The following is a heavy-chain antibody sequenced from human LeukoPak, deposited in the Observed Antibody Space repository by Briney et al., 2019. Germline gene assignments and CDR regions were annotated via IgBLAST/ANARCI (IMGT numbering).Heavy chain of an antibody. V-gene: IGHV1-46*01. D-gene: IGHD1-26*01. CDR2: INPSGGST. Sequence: ASVKVSCKASGYTFTSYYMHWVRQAPGQGLEWMGIINPSGGSTSYAQKFQGRVTMTRDMSTSTVYMELSSLRSEGTAVYYCARTGDGVGATIGFDYWGQGTLVTVSS. J-gene: IGHJ4*02. CDR1: GYTFTSYY. CDR3: ARTGDGVGATIGFDY.